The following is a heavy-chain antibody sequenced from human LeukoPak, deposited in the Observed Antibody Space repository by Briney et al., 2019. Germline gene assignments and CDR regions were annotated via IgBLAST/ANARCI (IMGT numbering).Heavy chain of an antibody. D-gene: IGHD3-16*01. CDR3: VRWGGTAFDY. CDR1: SGSISAYS. J-gene: IGHJ4*02. V-gene: IGHV4-4*07. CDR2: IYTSGST. Sequence: PSETLSLTCIVSSGSISAYSWSWIRQPAGKGLEWIGRIYTSGSTNYNPSLKSRVTMSADRSKNQFSLKLSSVTAADTAVYYCVRWGGTAFDYWGRGTLVTVSS.